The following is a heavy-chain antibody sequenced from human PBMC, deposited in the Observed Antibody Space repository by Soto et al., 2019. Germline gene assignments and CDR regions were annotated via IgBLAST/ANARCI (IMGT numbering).Heavy chain of an antibody. CDR2: INPNSGAT. D-gene: IGHD2-2*01. CDR3: VRGGSTSRPTFDS. V-gene: IGHV1-2*04. CDR1: GFLFTGSY. Sequence: QVQLVQSGAEVREPGASVKVSCKASGFLFTGSYIHWVRQAPGQGLEWMGWINPNSGATKYAQQFQGWVTMTTDTSINTAYMELSGLTSDATGVYHCVRGGSTSRPTFDSWGQGTLVSVSS. J-gene: IGHJ4*02.